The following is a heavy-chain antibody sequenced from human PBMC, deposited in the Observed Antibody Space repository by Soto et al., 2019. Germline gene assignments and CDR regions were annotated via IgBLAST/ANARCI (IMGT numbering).Heavy chain of an antibody. J-gene: IGHJ6*02. CDR1: GGSISSSNW. V-gene: IGHV4-4*02. Sequence: SDPLALTCAVSGGSISSSNWWSWVRQPPGKGLEWIGDIYHSGSTNSDPSLKSRVTRTVDKANDEFSLTLSAVTAADTAVYYCARGSWEYQLLSRYYYYGMDVWGQGTTVT. CDR2: IYHSGST. CDR3: ARGSWEYQLLSRYYYYGMDV. D-gene: IGHD2-2*01.